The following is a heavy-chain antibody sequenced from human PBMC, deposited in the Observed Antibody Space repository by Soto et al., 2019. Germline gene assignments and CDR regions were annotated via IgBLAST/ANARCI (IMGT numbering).Heavy chain of an antibody. J-gene: IGHJ4*02. Sequence: QVHLVQSGAEVKKPGSSVTVSCKASGGTFISYVISWVRQAPGQGLEWMGGIIPIFGTSNYAQKFQGRATITADESTSTAYMEMSSLRSEDTAVYYCARQSLVVVNSFDYWGQGTLVTVSS. CDR1: GGTFISYV. CDR3: ARQSLVVVNSFDY. D-gene: IGHD3-22*01. V-gene: IGHV1-69*12. CDR2: IIPIFGTS.